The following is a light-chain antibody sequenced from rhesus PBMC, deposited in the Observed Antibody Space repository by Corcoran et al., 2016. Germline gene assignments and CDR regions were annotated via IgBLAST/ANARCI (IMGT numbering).Light chain of an antibody. CDR1: QGISKY. CDR3: QQHNSYPVT. Sequence: DIQMTQSPSSLSASVGDTVTITCQASQGISKYLAWYQQKPGKAPKLLIYHASTLQSGVPSRFSGSGAGTEVTRTISSLQPEDVATYYCQQHNSYPVTFGPGTKLDIK. J-gene: IGKJ3*01. V-gene: IGKV1-25*01. CDR2: HAS.